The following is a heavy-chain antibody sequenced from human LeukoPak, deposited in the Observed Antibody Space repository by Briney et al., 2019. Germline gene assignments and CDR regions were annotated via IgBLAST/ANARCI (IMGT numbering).Heavy chain of an antibody. CDR2: INHSGST. CDR1: GGSFSGYY. Sequence: PSETLSLTCAVYGGSFSGYYWSWIRQPPGKGLEWIGEINHSGSTYYNPSLKSRVTVSLDTSKNQFSLKLSSVTAADTAVYYCARVGSGHIDYWGQGTLVTVSS. V-gene: IGHV4-34*01. J-gene: IGHJ4*02. CDR3: ARVGSGHIDY. D-gene: IGHD5-12*01.